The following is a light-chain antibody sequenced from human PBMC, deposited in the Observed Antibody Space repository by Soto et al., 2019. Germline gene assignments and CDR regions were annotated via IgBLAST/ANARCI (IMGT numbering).Light chain of an antibody. CDR1: QTVSNT. J-gene: IGKJ1*01. CDR2: DTS. CDR3: QQYSRCLWT. Sequence: EILMTQSPATLSVSPGERATLSCRASQTVSNTLAWFQQKPGQAPRLLIYDTSTRATGIPARFSGSGSGTEFTLTISSLQSEDFAVYYCQQYSRCLWTFGQGTKVDIK. V-gene: IGKV3-15*01.